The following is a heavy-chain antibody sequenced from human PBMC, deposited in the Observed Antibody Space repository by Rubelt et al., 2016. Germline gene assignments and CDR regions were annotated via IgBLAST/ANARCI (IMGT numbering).Heavy chain of an antibody. D-gene: IGHD1-14*01. J-gene: IGHJ3*02. CDR1: GFTFSSCA. CDR2: ISGSGGAT. V-gene: IGHV3-23*04. CDR3: ARRYNTTTGRAFDI. Sequence: EVQLVESGGGLVQPGGSLRLSCAASGFTFSSCAMSWVRQAPGKGLEWVSVISGSGGATFYTDSVKGRFTISRDNSKNTLYLQMNSLSAEDTAVYYCARRYNTTTGRAFDIWGQGTVVTVSS.